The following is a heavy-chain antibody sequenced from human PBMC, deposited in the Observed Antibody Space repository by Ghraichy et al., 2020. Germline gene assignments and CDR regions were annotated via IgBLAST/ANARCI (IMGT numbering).Heavy chain of an antibody. CDR3: ARGRYSSSWLDY. J-gene: IGHJ4*02. D-gene: IGHD6-13*01. CDR1: GFTLTTYY. CDR2: IRQDGSEK. V-gene: IGHV3-7*03. Sequence: GGSLRLSCAASGFTLTTYYMTWVRQAPGKGLEWVANIRQDGSEKYYVDSVRGRFAISRDNAKNSLYLQMNSLRAEDTAVYYCARGRYSSSWLDYWGEGTLVSVSS.